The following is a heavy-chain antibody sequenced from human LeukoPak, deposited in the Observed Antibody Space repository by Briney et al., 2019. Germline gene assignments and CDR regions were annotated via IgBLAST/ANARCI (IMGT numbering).Heavy chain of an antibody. CDR1: GFTFYDYC. V-gene: IGHV3-20*04. CDR3: ARSAAGTGFYMDV. J-gene: IGHJ6*03. Sequence: PGGSLRLSCAASGFTFYDYCMSWVRLAPGKGLEWVSGINWNGGSTGYADSVKGRFTISRDNAKNSLYLQMNSLRAEDTALYYCARSAAGTGFYMDVWGKGTTVTVSS. D-gene: IGHD6-13*01. CDR2: INWNGGST.